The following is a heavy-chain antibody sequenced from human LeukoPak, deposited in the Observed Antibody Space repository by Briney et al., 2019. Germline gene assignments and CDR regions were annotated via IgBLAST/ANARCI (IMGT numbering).Heavy chain of an antibody. J-gene: IGHJ3*02. CDR3: ARACSSTTCYGAFDM. CDR1: GGSISSADYN. D-gene: IGHD2-2*01. CDR2: IYYSGNT. Sequence: SSQTLSLTCTVSGGSISSADYNWSWIRQPPGKGLEWIGYIYYSGNTYYNPSLKSRVTISVDTSKNQFSLKLSSVTAADTAVYYCARACSSTTCYGAFDMWGQGTMVTVSS. V-gene: IGHV4-30-4*08.